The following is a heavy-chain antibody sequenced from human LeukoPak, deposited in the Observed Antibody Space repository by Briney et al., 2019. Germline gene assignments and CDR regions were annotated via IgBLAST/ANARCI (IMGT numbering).Heavy chain of an antibody. J-gene: IGHJ6*02. CDR1: GYTFTSYG. V-gene: IGHV1-18*01. CDR3: ARLHYSSGWYLGYYYYGMDV. CDR2: ISAYNGNT. D-gene: IGHD6-19*01. Sequence: GASVKVSCKASGYTFTSYGISWVRQAPGQGLEWMGWISAYNGNTNYAQKLQGRVTMTTDTSTSTAYMELRSLRSDDTAVYYCARLHYSSGWYLGYYYYGMDVWGQGTTVTVSS.